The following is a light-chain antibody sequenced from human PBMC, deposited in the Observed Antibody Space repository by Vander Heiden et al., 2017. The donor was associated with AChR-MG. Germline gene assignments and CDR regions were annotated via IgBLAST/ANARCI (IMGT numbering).Light chain of an antibody. J-gene: IGKJ1*01. V-gene: IGKV1-39*01. CDR3: QQSDSTPRT. CDR1: QSSSSY. CDR2: AAS. Sequence: EIQMTQSPSSLSASAGDRVTSTCRASQSSSSYLNWYQQKPGKAPKRLIYAASSLQSGVPARFSGSGSGTDFTLTISRLQPEDFATYYCQQSDSTPRTFGQGTKVEIK.